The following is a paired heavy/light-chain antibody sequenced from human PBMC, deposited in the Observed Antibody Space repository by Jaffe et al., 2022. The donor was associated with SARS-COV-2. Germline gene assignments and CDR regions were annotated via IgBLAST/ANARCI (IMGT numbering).Light chain of an antibody. J-gene: IGKJ2*01. Sequence: EIVLTQSPATLSLSPGERATLSCRASQSVSSYLAWYQQKPGQAPRLLIYDASNRATGIPARFSGSGSGTDFTLTISSLEPEDFAVYYCQQRSNWPQTFGQGTKLEIK. CDR3: QQRSNWPQT. V-gene: IGKV3-11*01. CDR2: DAS. CDR1: QSVSSY.
Heavy chain of an antibody. Sequence: QVQLVESGGGVVQPGRSLRLSCAASGFTFSSYGMHWVRQAPGKGLEWVAVIWYDGSNKYYADSVKGRFTISRDNSKNTLYLQMNSLRAEDTAVYYCARDRGVGYDFWSGYSATPYGMDVWGQGTTVTVSS. CDR1: GFTFSSYG. CDR3: ARDRGVGYDFWSGYSATPYGMDV. V-gene: IGHV3-33*01. D-gene: IGHD3-3*01. CDR2: IWYDGSNK. J-gene: IGHJ6*02.